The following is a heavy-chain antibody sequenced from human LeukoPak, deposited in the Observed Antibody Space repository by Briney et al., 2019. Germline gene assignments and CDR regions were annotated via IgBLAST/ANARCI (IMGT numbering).Heavy chain of an antibody. V-gene: IGHV3-74*01. Sequence: GGSLRLSCAASGFPFSSYWIHWVRQAPGKGLVWVSRISPDGSITGYADSVKGRFTMSRDNAKNTLYLQLGSLRAEDTSIYYCARSSDYYDHLWGQGTLVTVSS. CDR3: ARSSDYYDHL. CDR1: GFPFSSYW. J-gene: IGHJ5*02. CDR2: ISPDGSIT. D-gene: IGHD3-22*01.